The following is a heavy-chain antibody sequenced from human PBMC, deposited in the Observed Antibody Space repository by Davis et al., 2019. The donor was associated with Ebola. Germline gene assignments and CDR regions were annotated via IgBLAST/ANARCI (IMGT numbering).Heavy chain of an antibody. CDR2: IYPGDSYT. J-gene: IGHJ6*02. CDR1: GYSFTSYW. V-gene: IGHV5-51*01. D-gene: IGHD5-12*01. CDR3: ARHEGYDFGYFGMDV. Sequence: PGGSLRLSCKGSGYSFTSYWIAWVRQMPGKGLECMGIIYPGDSYTSNSPSFQGHVTISTDKSISTAYLQWSSLKASDSAIYYCARHEGYDFGYFGMDVWGQGTTVTVSS.